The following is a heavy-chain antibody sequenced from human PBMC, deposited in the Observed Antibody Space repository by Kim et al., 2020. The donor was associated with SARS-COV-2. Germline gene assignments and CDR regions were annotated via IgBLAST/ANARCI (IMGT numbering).Heavy chain of an antibody. D-gene: IGHD1-1*01. J-gene: IGHJ6*03. Sequence: GGSLRLSCAASGFTFSDYYMSWIRQAPGKGLEWVSYISSSGSTIYYADSVKGRFTISRDNAKNSLYLQMNSLRAEDTAVYYCARWGFGAQKIDRYNWNDFMADYYYYYMDVWGKGTTVTVSS. V-gene: IGHV3-11*01. CDR2: ISSSGSTI. CDR1: GFTFSDYY. CDR3: ARWGFGAQKIDRYNWNDFMADYYYYYMDV.